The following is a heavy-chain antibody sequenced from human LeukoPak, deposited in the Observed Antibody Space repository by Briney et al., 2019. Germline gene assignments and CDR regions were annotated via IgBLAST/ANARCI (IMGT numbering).Heavy chain of an antibody. CDR1: GGSISSGDYY. J-gene: IGHJ6*02. D-gene: IGHD3-10*01. CDR3: AARPRGLLWFGEAYYYYGMDV. V-gene: IGHV4-30-4*01. CDR2: IYYSGST. Sequence: SQTLSLTCTVSGGSISSGDYYWSWIRQPPGKGLEWIGYIYYSGSTYYNPSLKSRVTISVDTSKNQFSLKLSSVTAADTAVYYCAARPRGLLWFGEAYYYYGMDVWGQGTTVTVSS.